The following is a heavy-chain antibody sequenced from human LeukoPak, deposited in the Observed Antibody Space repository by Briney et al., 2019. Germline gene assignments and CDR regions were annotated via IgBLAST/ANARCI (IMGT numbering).Heavy chain of an antibody. CDR3: ARVICTGGSCFQNDY. V-gene: IGHV3-48*03. Sequence: QTGGSLRLSCTASGSIFNNFEMNWVRQSPGKGLQWVAYINSGATSEYYADSVKGRFTISRDNAKNSLYLQMNSLGVQDTAIYYCARVICTGGSCFQNDYWGQGSLVTVSS. CDR1: GSIFNNFE. J-gene: IGHJ4*02. D-gene: IGHD2-8*02. CDR2: INSGATSE.